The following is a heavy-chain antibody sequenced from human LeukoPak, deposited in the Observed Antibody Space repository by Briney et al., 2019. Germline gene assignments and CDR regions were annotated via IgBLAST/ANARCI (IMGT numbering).Heavy chain of an antibody. V-gene: IGHV4-39*01. D-gene: IGHD1-26*01. CDR1: GGSISSSSYC. J-gene: IGHJ3*02. CDR3: ARSRWELLAFDI. CDR2: GYYSGST. Sequence: AETLTLSCAVSGGSISSSSYCWGWMRQPPGKGLEWIGSGYYSGSTYYNPSLKSRVTISVDTSKNQVSLKLSTVTAADTAVYYCARSRWELLAFDIWGQGTMVTVSS.